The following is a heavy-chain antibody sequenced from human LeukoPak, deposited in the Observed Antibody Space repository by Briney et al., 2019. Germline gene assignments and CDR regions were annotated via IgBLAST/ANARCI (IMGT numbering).Heavy chain of an antibody. CDR2: ISAYNGNT. D-gene: IGHD6-13*01. CDR3: ARVLLGYSSSWYGTGDY. CDR1: GYTFTSYG. Sequence: ASVKVSCKASGYTFTSYGISWVRRAPGQGLEWMGWISAYNGNTNYAQKLQGRVTMTTDTSTSAAYMELRSLRSDDTAVYYCARVLLGYSSSWYGTGDYWGQGTLVTVSS. V-gene: IGHV1-18*01. J-gene: IGHJ4*02.